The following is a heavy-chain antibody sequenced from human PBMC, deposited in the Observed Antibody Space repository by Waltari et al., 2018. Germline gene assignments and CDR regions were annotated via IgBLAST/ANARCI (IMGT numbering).Heavy chain of an antibody. D-gene: IGHD1-1*01. CDR3: AKDMSPYTSSQDFDS. V-gene: IGHV3-9*01. CDR2: IIYNSVSI. J-gene: IGHJ4*02. Sequence: EVQVVESGGGLVQPGRSLRLSCAGSGFTFDDFAMHCVREAPGKGLGGGSGIIYNSVSIYYADYVRGRFTVSRDNAKTSLYLQMNSLTVDDTALYYCAKDMSPYTSSQDFDSWGQGTLVIVSS. CDR1: GFTFDDFA.